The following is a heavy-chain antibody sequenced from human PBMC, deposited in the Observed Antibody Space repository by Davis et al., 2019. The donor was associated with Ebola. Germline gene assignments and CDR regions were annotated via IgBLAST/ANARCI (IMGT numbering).Heavy chain of an antibody. CDR2: INHSGST. V-gene: IGHV4-34*01. Sequence: SQTLSLTCAVYGGSFSGYYWSWIRQPPGKGLEWIGEINHSGSTNYNPSLKSRVTISVDTSKNQFSLKLSSVTAADTAVYYCARSAGLWFGELFRHWGQGTLVTVSS. CDR1: GGSFSGYY. CDR3: ARSAGLWFGELFRH. D-gene: IGHD3-10*01. J-gene: IGHJ4*02.